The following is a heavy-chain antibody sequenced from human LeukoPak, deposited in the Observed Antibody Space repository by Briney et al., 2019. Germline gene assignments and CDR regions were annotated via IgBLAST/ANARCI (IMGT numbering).Heavy chain of an antibody. CDR2: INTNTGNP. D-gene: IGHD5-18*01. CDR3: ARGKGSVDTPMVTGAFDI. V-gene: IGHV7-4-1*02. J-gene: IGHJ3*02. CDR1: GYTFTNYV. Sequence: GASVKVSCKTSGYTFTNYVMNWVRQAPGQGLEWMGWINTNTGNPTYAQGFTGRFVFSLDTSVSTAYLQISSLKAEDTAVYYCARGKGSVDTPMVTGAFDIWGQGTMVTVSS.